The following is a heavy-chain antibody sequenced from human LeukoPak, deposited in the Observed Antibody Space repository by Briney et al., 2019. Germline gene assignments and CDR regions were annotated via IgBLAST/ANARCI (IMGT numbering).Heavy chain of an antibody. CDR2: IKQDGSEK. CDR3: ARGPLEPTYYDFWSGYFIYELRYGMDV. CDR1: GFTFSSYW. D-gene: IGHD3-3*01. Sequence: PGGSLRLSCAASGFTFSSYWMSWVRQAPGKGLEWVANIKQDGSEKYYVDSVKGRFTISRDNAKNSLYLQMNSPRAEDTAVYYCARGPLEPTYYDFWSGYFIYELRYGMDVWGQGTTVTVSS. J-gene: IGHJ6*02. V-gene: IGHV3-7*01.